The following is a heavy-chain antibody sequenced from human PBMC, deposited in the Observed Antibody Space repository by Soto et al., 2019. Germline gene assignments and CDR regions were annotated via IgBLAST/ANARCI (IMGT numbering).Heavy chain of an antibody. V-gene: IGHV4-39*01. CDR3: ARHSGGGEYFYNGMDV. CDR1: GGFISSSTYY. Sequence: SETLSLTCTVSGGFISSSTYYWGWIRQPPGKGLEWIGCVYYTGNTYDTPSLKSRVTISVDTSKNQFSLKLTSVTAADTAVYYCARHSGGGEYFYNGMDVWGQGTTVTVSS. CDR2: VYYTGNT. J-gene: IGHJ6*02. D-gene: IGHD3-16*01.